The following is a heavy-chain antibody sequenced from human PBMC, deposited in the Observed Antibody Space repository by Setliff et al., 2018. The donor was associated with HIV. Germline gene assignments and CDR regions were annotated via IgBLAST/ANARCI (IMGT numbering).Heavy chain of an antibody. Sequence: ASVKVSCKASGYTFTTYDITWVRQAPGQGLEWLGWISPYNGHTNFAQKFQGRVTMTTDTATSTAYMEVRSLRSDDTAVYYCARTDYGGNSGGNYFDYWGPETLLVTVSS. J-gene: IGHJ4*03. CDR3: ARTDYGGNSGGNYFDY. D-gene: IGHD4-17*01. CDR1: GYTFTTYD. CDR2: ISPYNGHT. V-gene: IGHV1-18*01.